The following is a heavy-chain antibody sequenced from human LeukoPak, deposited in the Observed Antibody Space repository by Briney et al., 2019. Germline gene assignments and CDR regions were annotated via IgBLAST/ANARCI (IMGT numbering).Heavy chain of an antibody. CDR2: IIPIFGTA. Sequence: WASVKVSCKASGGTFSSYAISWVRQAPGQGLEWMGGIIPIFGTANYAQKFQGRVTITADESMSTAYMELSSLRSEDTAVYYCARGWLAETTVVTPYNYWGQGTLVTVSS. J-gene: IGHJ4*02. CDR1: GGTFSSYA. D-gene: IGHD4-23*01. V-gene: IGHV1-69*01. CDR3: ARGWLAETTVVTPYNY.